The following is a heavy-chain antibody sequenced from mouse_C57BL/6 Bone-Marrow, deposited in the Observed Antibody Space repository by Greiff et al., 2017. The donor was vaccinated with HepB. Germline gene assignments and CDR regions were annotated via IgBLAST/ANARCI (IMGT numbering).Heavy chain of an antibody. CDR3: AGWDDAMDY. Sequence: EVKLEESGGGLVKPGGSLKLSCAASGFTFSDYGMHWVRQAPEKGLEWVAYISSGSSTIYYADTVKGRFTISRYNAKNTLFLQMTSLRSEDTAMYYCAGWDDAMDYWGQGTSVTVSS. V-gene: IGHV5-17*01. D-gene: IGHD4-1*01. J-gene: IGHJ4*01. CDR1: GFTFSDYG. CDR2: ISSGSSTI.